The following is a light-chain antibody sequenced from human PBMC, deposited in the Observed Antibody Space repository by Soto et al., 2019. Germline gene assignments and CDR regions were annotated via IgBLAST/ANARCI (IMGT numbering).Light chain of an antibody. CDR2: GAS. CDR3: QQYCSSRT. Sequence: LILGEKTTISCRANQSVTSSYLAWYQQKPGQAPRLLIYGASSRATGIPDRFSGSGSGTDFTLTISRLEPEDFAVYYCQQYCSSRTFGQGTKVE. J-gene: IGKJ1*01. V-gene: IGKV3-20*01. CDR1: QSVTSSY.